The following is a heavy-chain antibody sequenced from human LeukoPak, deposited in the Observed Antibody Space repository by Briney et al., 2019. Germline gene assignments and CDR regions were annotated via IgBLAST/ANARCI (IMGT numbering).Heavy chain of an antibody. Sequence: KPSETLSLTCTVSGGSISNYYLSWIRQPPGKGLEWIGYIYYSGSTNYNPSLKSRVTISEATSKNQFSLKLSSVTAADTAVYYCARVGEPYYDFWSGYGNWFDPWGQGTLVTVSS. J-gene: IGHJ5*02. D-gene: IGHD3-3*01. CDR3: ARVGEPYYDFWSGYGNWFDP. CDR2: IYYSGST. V-gene: IGHV4-59*01. CDR1: GGSISNYY.